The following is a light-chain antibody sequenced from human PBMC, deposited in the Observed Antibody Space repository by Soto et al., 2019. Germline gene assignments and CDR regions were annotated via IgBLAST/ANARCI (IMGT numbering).Light chain of an antibody. CDR2: DAS. J-gene: IGKJ1*01. Sequence: DIQMTQSPSTLSASVGDRFTISCRASQSISTWLAWYQQKPGKAPKLLIYDASSLESGVPSRFSGSGSGTEFTLTISSLQPEDFASYYCQQYNSYSTFGQGTKVDNK. CDR1: QSISTW. CDR3: QQYNSYST. V-gene: IGKV1-5*01.